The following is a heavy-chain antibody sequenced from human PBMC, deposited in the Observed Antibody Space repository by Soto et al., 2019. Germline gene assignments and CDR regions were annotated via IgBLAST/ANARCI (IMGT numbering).Heavy chain of an antibody. V-gene: IGHV3-66*01. J-gene: IGHJ4*02. Sequence: EVQLVESGGGLVQPGGSLSLSCAASGFTVSTKYMSWVRQAPGKGLEWVSVIYSGGSTFYADSARGRFTISRDNSQNTVNLQMNSLRAEDTAVYYCARDAWAADYWGQGTLVTVSS. CDR1: GFTVSTKY. D-gene: IGHD3-16*01. CDR3: ARDAWAADY. CDR2: IYSGGST.